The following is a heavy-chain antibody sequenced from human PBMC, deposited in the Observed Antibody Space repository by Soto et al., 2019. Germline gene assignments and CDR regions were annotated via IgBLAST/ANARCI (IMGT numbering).Heavy chain of an antibody. CDR3: ARPVVYCSGGSCFPFEY. D-gene: IGHD2-15*01. CDR1: GFTFSSYW. CDR2: IRQDGDEK. J-gene: IGHJ4*02. Sequence: EVQLVESGGGLVQPGGSLRLSCAASGFTFSSYWMSWVRRAPGKGLEWVANIRQDGDEKYYVDSVKGRFTISRDNAKNSLYLQMNSLRVEYTRVYYCARPVVYCSGGSCFPFEYLGQVALVTVSS. V-gene: IGHV3-7*01.